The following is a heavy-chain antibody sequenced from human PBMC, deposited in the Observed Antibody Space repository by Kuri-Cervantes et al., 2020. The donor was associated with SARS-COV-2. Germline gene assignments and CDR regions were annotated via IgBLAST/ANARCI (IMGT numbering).Heavy chain of an antibody. CDR3: AREGATIGLFDY. J-gene: IGHJ4*02. CDR2: ISSSSSYI. V-gene: IGHV3-21*01. Sequence: GGSLRLSCAVSGFTFTSHAMHWVRQAPGKGLEWVSSISSSSSYIYYADSVKGRFTISRDNSKNTLYLQMNSLRAEDTAVYYCAREGATIGLFDYWGQGTLVTVSS. CDR1: GFTFTSHA. D-gene: IGHD5-12*01.